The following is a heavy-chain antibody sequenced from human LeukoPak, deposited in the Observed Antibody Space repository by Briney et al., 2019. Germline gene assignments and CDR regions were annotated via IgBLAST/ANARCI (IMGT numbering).Heavy chain of an antibody. CDR2: ITTTSSYT. D-gene: IGHD6-19*01. J-gene: IGHJ4*02. V-gene: IGHV3-21*01. Sequence: GGSLRLSCAASGFSFSSYSFNWVRQAPGKGLEWVSSITTTSSYTWYADLVKGRFTISRDNAQNSLYLQMDSLRVEDTAVYYCVRELRGSGNAYYFEHWGQGTLVTVSS. CDR3: VRELRGSGNAYYFEH. CDR1: GFSFSSYS.